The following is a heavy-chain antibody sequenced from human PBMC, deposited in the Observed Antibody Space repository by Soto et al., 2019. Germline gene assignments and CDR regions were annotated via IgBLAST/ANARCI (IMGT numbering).Heavy chain of an antibody. D-gene: IGHD2-8*01. CDR3: ARERVYGLFSFLY. V-gene: IGHV4-4*07. J-gene: IGHJ4*02. Sequence: SETLSLTCTVSGGSIFSYYWTWIRQPAGKGLEWIGRVYPSGSTNYNPSLKSRVTMSVDTSKNQFSLRLDSVTAADTAVYYCARERVYGLFSFLYWGQGALVTVYS. CDR2: VYPSGST. CDR1: GGSIFSYY.